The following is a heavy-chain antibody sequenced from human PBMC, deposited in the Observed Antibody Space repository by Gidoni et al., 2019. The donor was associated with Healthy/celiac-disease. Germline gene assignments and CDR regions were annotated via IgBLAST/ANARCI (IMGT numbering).Heavy chain of an antibody. CDR3: ARAELLWFRELLGGVGY. CDR1: GVTFRSDA. V-gene: IGHV3-30-3*01. CDR2: ISYDGSNK. D-gene: IGHD3-10*01. J-gene: IGHJ4*02. Sequence: QVQLVASGGGVVQPGRCMRLSWAAPGVTFRSDAMPWVRQAPGKGLGWVAVISYDGSNKSYADSLKGRFTISRDNSKNTLYLQMNSLRAEDTAVYYCARAELLWFRELLGGVGYWGQGTLVTVSS.